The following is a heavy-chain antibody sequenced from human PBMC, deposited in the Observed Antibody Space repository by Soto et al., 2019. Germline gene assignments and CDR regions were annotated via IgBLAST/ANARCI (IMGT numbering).Heavy chain of an antibody. J-gene: IGHJ4*02. Sequence: ASVKVSCKASGGTFSSYTISWVRQAPGQGLEWMGRIIPILGIANYAQKFQGRVTITADKSTSTAYMELSSLRSEETAVYYCAGDTGYCGYSGYDCYFDYWGQGTLVTVSS. CDR1: GGTFSSYT. D-gene: IGHD5-12*01. V-gene: IGHV1-69*04. CDR2: IIPILGIA. CDR3: AGDTGYCGYSGYDCYFDY.